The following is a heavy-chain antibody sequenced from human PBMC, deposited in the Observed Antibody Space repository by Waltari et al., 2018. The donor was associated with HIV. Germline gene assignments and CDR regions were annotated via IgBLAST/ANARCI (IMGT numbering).Heavy chain of an antibody. J-gene: IGHJ5*02. V-gene: IGHV3-7*01. CDR3: AGRSPARRLNWFDP. D-gene: IGHD2-8*01. Sequence: EVQLGDAGWGVVQTGGSLRRSCAAFVFTSGSFWMSWVRQAPGKGLEWVANIKQDGREKYYVDSMKGRFTISRDNAKNSLYLQINSLRAEDTAVYYCAGRSPARRLNWFDPWGQGTLVIVSS. CDR2: IKQDGREK. CDR1: VFTSGSFW.